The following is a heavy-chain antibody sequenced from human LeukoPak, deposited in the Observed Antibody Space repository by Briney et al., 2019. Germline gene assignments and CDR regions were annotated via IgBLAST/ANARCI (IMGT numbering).Heavy chain of an antibody. CDR3: ARAGGDYYDSSGYPLDY. D-gene: IGHD3-22*01. CDR1: GYTFTTYA. CDR2: INAGNGNT. Sequence: GASVKVSCKASGYTFTTYAMHWVRQAPGQRLKWMGWINAGNGNTKYSQKFQGRVTITRDTSASTAYMELSSLRSEDTAVYYCARAGGDYYDSSGYPLDYWGQGTLVTVSS. V-gene: IGHV1-3*01. J-gene: IGHJ4*02.